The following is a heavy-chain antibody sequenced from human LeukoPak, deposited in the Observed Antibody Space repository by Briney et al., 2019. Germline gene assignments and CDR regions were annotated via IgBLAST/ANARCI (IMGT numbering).Heavy chain of an antibody. D-gene: IGHD3-22*01. CDR3: ARDAGYDRFDY. V-gene: IGHV3-7*05. J-gene: IGHJ4*02. CDR1: GFTFSRPW. CDR2: INEDGSAQ. Sequence: GGSLRLSCADSGFTFSRPWMTWVRQAPAKGVEWVANINEDGSAQNYVDSVKGRFTISRDNPKSTLYLEMNSLRAEDTAVYYCARDAGYDRFDYWGQGTLVTVSS.